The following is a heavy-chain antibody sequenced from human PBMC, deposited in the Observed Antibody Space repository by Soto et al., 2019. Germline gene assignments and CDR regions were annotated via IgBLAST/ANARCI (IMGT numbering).Heavy chain of an antibody. D-gene: IGHD3-3*01. V-gene: IGHV1-18*01. CDR3: ARDPRRITIFGVVINAFEI. CDR1: RYTFTSYG. CDR2: ISAYNGNT. Sequence: ASETVSCKASRYTFTSYGIILVRQAPGQGLEWMGWISAYNGNTNYAQKLQGRVTMTTDTSTSTAYMELRSLRSDDTAVYYCARDPRRITIFGVVINAFEIWGQGTMVNVSS. J-gene: IGHJ3*02.